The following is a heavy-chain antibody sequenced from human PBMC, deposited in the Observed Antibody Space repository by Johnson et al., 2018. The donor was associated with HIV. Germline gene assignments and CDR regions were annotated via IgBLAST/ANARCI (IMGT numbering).Heavy chain of an antibody. D-gene: IGHD1-26*01. V-gene: IGHV3-30-3*01. CDR1: GFTFSNYA. CDR3: AIPLGAVDECDAFDV. CDR2: ISHDGSNK. Sequence: QVQLVESGGGVVQPGRSLRLSCAASGFTFSNYALHWVRQAPGRGLEWVALISHDGSNKYYADFVKGRFTISRDNSINTLYLQMNRLRAEDTAVYYGAIPLGAVDECDAFDVWGHGTMVTVSS. J-gene: IGHJ3*01.